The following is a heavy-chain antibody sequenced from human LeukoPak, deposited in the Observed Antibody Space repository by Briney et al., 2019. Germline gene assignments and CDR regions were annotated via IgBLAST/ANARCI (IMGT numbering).Heavy chain of an antibody. CDR1: GYSFTSYW. D-gene: IGHD3-3*01. Sequence: GESLKLSCKGSGYSFTSYWIGWVRQMPGKGLEWMGIIYPGDSDTRYSPSSQGQVTISADKSISTAYLQWSSLKASDTAVYYCASTSYDFRSGYLYWGQGTLVTVSS. V-gene: IGHV5-51*01. CDR3: ASTSYDFRSGYLY. J-gene: IGHJ4*02. CDR2: IYPGDSDT.